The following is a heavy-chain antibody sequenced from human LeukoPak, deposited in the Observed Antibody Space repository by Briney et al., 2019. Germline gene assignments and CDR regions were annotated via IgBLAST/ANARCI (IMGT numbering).Heavy chain of an antibody. V-gene: IGHV4-39*02. CDR2: TYYNVAT. D-gene: IGHD5-24*01. Sequence: KSSETLSLTCTVSGGSISSSIYYWGWFRQPPGKGLEWIGSTYYNVATYYNSSLKSRVTISVDTSKNHLSLKLSSVTAADTAVYYCARVRDGYNRNWAYWGQGTLVTVSS. CDR1: GGSISSSIYY. CDR3: ARVRDGYNRNWAY. J-gene: IGHJ4*02.